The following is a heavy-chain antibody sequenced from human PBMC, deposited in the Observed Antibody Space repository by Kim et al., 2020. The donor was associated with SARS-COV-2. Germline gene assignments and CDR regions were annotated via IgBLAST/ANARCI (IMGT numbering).Heavy chain of an antibody. CDR1: GASINTFY. CDR3: ARELGINGTDFHYVYGVD. V-gene: IGHV4-59*13. D-gene: IGHD1-26*01. CDR2: VYQGGRT. J-gene: IGHJ6*01. Sequence: SETLSLTCSVSGASINTFYWSWLRQAPGKGLDWIGYVYQGGRTKYNPSLKSRATISLDTPKNQVSLKLKSVTAADTAIYFCARELGINGTDFHYVYGVD.